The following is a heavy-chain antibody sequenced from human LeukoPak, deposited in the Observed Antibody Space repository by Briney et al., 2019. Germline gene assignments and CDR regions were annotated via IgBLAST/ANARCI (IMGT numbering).Heavy chain of an antibody. CDR3: ARLSTRYYYYGMDV. Sequence: PSETLSLTCTVSGGSISSYCWSWIRQPPGKGLEWIGYIYYSGSTNYNPSLKSRVTISVDTSKNQFSLKLSSVTAADTAVYYCARLSTRYYYYGMDVWGQGTTVTVSS. V-gene: IGHV4-59*08. J-gene: IGHJ6*02. CDR1: GGSISSYC. CDR2: IYYSGST.